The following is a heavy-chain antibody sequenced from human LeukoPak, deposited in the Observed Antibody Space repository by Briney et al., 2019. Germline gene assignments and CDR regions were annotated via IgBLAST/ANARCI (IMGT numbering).Heavy chain of an antibody. CDR2: IYYSGST. CDR1: GGSISSYY. J-gene: IGHJ4*02. V-gene: IGHV4-59*01. Sequence: AETLSLTCTVSGGSISSYYWSWIRQPPGKGLEWIGYIYYSGSTNYNPSLKSRVTISVDTSENQFSLKLSSVTAADTAVYYCARVAYSSSWYQFDYWGQGTLVTVSS. D-gene: IGHD6-13*01. CDR3: ARVAYSSSWYQFDY.